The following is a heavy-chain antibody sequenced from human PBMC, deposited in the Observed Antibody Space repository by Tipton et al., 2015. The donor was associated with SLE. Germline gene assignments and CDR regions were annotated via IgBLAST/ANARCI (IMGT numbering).Heavy chain of an antibody. J-gene: IGHJ2*01. Sequence: TLSLTCTVSGDSISSSYYYWGWIRQPPGKGLEWIGHIYYSGSTYYIPSLKSRITISVDTSTNQFSLRLSSATAADTALYYCASLGMDYYFDLWGRGTLVTVSS. CDR1: GDSISSSYYY. D-gene: IGHD7-27*01. CDR2: IYYSGST. CDR3: ASLGMDYYFDL. V-gene: IGHV4-39*01.